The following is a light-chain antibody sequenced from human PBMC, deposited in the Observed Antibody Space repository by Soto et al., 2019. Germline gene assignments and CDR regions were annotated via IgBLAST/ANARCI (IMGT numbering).Light chain of an antibody. CDR2: DNN. J-gene: IGLJ2*01. CDR3: GTWDSSLSAVV. V-gene: IGLV1-51*01. Sequence: QSVLTQPPSVSAAPGQKVTISCSGSSSNIGNNYVSWYQQLPGTAPKLLIYDNNYRPSGIPDRFSGSKSGTSATLGITGRQTGDEADYYCGTWDSSLSAVVFGGGTKLTVL. CDR1: SSNIGNNY.